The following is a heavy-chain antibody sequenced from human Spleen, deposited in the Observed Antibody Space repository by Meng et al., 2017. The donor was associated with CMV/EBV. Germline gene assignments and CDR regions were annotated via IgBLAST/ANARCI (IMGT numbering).Heavy chain of an antibody. V-gene: IGHV3-23*01. CDR1: GFTFSTYA. Sequence: GGSLRLSCAASGFTFSTYAMSWVRQVPGKGLEWVSVISGSGSNKHDVDSVKGRFTISRDNSKNTLYLQMTSLKAEDTAVYYCAKGDSSTYYHYYGMDVWGQGTTVTVSS. CDR3: AKGDSSTYYHYYGMDV. J-gene: IGHJ6*02. CDR2: ISGSGSNK. D-gene: IGHD3-22*01.